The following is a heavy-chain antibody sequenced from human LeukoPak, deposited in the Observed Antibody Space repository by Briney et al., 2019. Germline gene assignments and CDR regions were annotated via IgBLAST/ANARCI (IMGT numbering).Heavy chain of an antibody. V-gene: IGHV4-34*01. CDR3: ARGRGGVRGPFDY. Sequence: PSETLSLTCAVYGGSFSGYYWSWIRQPPGKGLEWIGEINHSGSTNYNPSLKSRVTISVDTSKNQFSLKLSSVTAADTAVYYCARGRGGVRGPFDYWGQGTLVTVSS. CDR2: INHSGST. D-gene: IGHD3-10*01. CDR1: GGSFSGYY. J-gene: IGHJ4*02.